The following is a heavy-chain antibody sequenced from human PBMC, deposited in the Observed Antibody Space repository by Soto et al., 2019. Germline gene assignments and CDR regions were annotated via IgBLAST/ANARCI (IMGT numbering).Heavy chain of an antibody. Sequence: SETLSLTCTVSGGSISSNYWTWIRQPPGKGLEWIGYVYNSGSTNYNPSLKSRVTISEDMSKSQFSLKVNSMTAADTAVYYCARYRREAVVGYTLDNWGQGILVTVSS. D-gene: IGHD1-1*01. CDR3: ARYRREAVVGYTLDN. J-gene: IGHJ4*02. V-gene: IGHV4-59*01. CDR2: VYNSGST. CDR1: GGSISSNY.